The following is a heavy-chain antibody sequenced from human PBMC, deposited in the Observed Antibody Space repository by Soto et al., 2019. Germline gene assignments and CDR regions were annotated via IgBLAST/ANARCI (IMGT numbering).Heavy chain of an antibody. CDR1: GYTLTELS. D-gene: IGHD3-10*01. V-gene: IGHV1-24*01. CDR2: FDPEDGET. Sequence: ASVKVSCKVSGYTLTELSMHWVRQAPGKGLEWMGGFDPEDGETIYAQKFQGRVTMTEDTSTDTAYMELSSLRSEETAVYYCATDLRVAFGELPTFDYWGQGTLVTVSS. CDR3: ATDLRVAFGELPTFDY. J-gene: IGHJ4*02.